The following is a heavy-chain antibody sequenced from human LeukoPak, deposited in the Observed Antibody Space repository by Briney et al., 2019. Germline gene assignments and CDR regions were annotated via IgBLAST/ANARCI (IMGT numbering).Heavy chain of an antibody. V-gene: IGHV3-21*01. Sequence: GGSLRLSCAASGFTFSSYSMNWARQAPGKGLEWVSSISSSSSYIYYAGSVKGRFTISRDNAKNSLYLQMNSLRAEDTAVYYCARDAHVLRYFDWFPHDAFDIWGQGTMVTVSS. J-gene: IGHJ3*02. CDR2: ISSSSSYI. CDR1: GFTFSSYS. D-gene: IGHD3-9*01. CDR3: ARDAHVLRYFDWFPHDAFDI.